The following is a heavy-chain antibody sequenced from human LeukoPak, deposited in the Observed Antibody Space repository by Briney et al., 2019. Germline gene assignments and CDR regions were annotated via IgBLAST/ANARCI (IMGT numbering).Heavy chain of an antibody. J-gene: IGHJ4*02. V-gene: IGHV4-34*01. CDR3: ARGVRYYGSGSYYSTPLFDY. Sequence: SETLSLTCAVYGGSFSGYYWSWIRQPPGKGLEWIGEINRSGSTNYNPSLKSRVTISVDTSKNQFSLKLSSVTAADTAVYYCARGVRYYGSGSYYSTPLFDYWGQGTLVTVSS. CDR1: GGSFSGYY. CDR2: INRSGST. D-gene: IGHD3-10*01.